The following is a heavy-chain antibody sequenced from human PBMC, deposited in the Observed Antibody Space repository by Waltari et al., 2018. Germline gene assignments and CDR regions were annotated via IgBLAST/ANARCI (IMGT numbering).Heavy chain of an antibody. CDR2: INPNSGGT. CDR3: ARDPVAVAGGYYYYYMDV. V-gene: IGHV1-2*02. CDR1: GYTFTGYY. Sequence: QVQLVQSGAEVKKPGASVKVSCKASGYTFTGYYMNWVRQAPGQGLEWMGWINPNSGGTNYAQKFQGRVTMTRDTSISTAYMELSRLRSDDTAVYYCARDPVAVAGGYYYYYMDVWGKGTTVTVSS. D-gene: IGHD6-19*01. J-gene: IGHJ6*03.